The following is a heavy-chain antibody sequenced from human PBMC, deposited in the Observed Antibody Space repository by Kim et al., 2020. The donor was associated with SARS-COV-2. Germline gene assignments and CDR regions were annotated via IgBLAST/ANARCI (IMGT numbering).Heavy chain of an antibody. CDR3: AKDTGYSSSWYAFDF. D-gene: IGHD6-13*01. Sequence: GGSLRLSCAASGFTFDDYAMHWVRQAPGKGLEWVSGISWNSGSICYADSVKGRFTISRDNAKNSLYLQMNRLRAEDTALYYCAKDTGYSSSWYAFDFWGQGTMVHVAS. CDR1: GFTFDDYA. J-gene: IGHJ3*01. V-gene: IGHV3-9*01. CDR2: ISWNSGSI.